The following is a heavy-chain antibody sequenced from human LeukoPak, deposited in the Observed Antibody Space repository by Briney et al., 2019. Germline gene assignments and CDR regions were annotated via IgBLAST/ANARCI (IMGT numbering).Heavy chain of an antibody. CDR2: ISYDGSNK. J-gene: IGHJ4*02. Sequence: PGGSLRLSCAASGFTFSGYGMHWVRQAPGKGLEWVAVISYDGSNKYYADSVKGRFTISRDNSKNTLYLQMNSLRAEDTAVYYCAKALIARIDYFDYWGQGTLVTVSS. CDR1: GFTFSGYG. D-gene: IGHD3-22*01. V-gene: IGHV3-30*18. CDR3: AKALIARIDYFDY.